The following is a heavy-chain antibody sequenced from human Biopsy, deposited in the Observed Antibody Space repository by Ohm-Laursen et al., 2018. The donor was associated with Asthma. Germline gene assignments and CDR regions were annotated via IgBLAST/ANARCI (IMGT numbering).Heavy chain of an antibody. CDR1: GFSISSYG. D-gene: IGHD3-3*01. V-gene: IGHV3-33*01. J-gene: IGHJ4*02. CDR3: ASRGGDFWSGYYMDY. CDR2: IWYDGSKK. Sequence: SLRLSRAASGFSISSYGMHWVRQAPGKGLEWVTLIWYDGSKKYYSESVKGRFTIARDNSKNTLYLQMNSLRVEDTAVYYCASRGGDFWSGYYMDYWGQGTLVTVSS.